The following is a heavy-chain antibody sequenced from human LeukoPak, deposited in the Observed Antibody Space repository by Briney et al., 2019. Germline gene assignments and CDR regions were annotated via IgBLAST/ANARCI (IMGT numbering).Heavy chain of an antibody. CDR3: ARESATAIYDY. V-gene: IGHV4-34*01. Sequence: SETLSLTCAVYGGSFSGYYWSWIRQPPGKGLEWIGETNHSGSTNYNPSLKSRVTISVDTSKNQFSLKLSSVTATDTAVYYCARESATAIYDYWGQGTLVTVSS. CDR1: GGSFSGYY. J-gene: IGHJ4*02. D-gene: IGHD2-2*02. CDR2: TNHSGST.